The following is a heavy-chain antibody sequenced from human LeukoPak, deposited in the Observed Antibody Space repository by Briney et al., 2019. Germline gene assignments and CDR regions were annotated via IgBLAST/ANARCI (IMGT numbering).Heavy chain of an antibody. CDR3: ARRPGEYGGNDFDY. Sequence: SETLSLTCTVSGGSISSRSDYWGWLRQPPGKGMEGGGSIYYTGSTHYNPSLKSRVTISVDTSKNQFSLKLSSVTAADTAVYYCARRPGEYGGNDFDYWGQGTLVTVSS. J-gene: IGHJ4*02. D-gene: IGHD4/OR15-4a*01. CDR1: GGSISSRSDY. V-gene: IGHV4-39*01. CDR2: IYYTGST.